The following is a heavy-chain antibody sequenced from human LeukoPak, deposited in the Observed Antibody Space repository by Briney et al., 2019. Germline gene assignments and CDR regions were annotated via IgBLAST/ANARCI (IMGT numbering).Heavy chain of an antibody. J-gene: IGHJ4*02. Sequence: GGSLRLSCAASEFSVGSNYMTWVRQAPGKGLEWVSLIYSGGSTYYADSVKGRFTISRDNSKNTLYLQMNSLRAEDTAVYYCAKVSTYYYDSSGYYERQDYFDYWGQGTLVTVSS. D-gene: IGHD3-22*01. CDR2: IYSGGST. CDR3: AKVSTYYYDSSGYYERQDYFDY. V-gene: IGHV3-53*01. CDR1: EFSVGSNY.